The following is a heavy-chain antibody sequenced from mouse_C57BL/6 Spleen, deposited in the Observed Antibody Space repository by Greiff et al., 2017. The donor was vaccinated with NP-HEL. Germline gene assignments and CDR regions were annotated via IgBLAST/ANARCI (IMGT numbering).Heavy chain of an antibody. CDR3: ARDPREDFDY. V-gene: IGHV1-19*01. Sequence: VQLQQSGPVLVKPGASVKMSCKASGYTFTDYYMNWVKQSHGKSLEWIGVINPYNGGTSYNQKFKGKATLTVDKSSSTAYMGLNSLTSEDSAVYYCARDPREDFDYWGQGTTLTVSS. J-gene: IGHJ2*01. CDR2: INPYNGGT. CDR1: GYTFTDYY.